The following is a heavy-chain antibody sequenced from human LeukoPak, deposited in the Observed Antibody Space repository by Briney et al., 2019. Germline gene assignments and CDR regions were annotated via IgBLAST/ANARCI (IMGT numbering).Heavy chain of an antibody. Sequence: GASVKVSCTASGYTFTSYAMHWVRQAPGQRLEWMGWINAGNGNTKYSQKFQGRVTITRDTSASTAYMELSSLRSEDTAVYYCARDSLYCSSTSCYAAYYYGMDVWGQGTTVTVSS. J-gene: IGHJ6*02. CDR3: ARDSLYCSSTSCYAAYYYGMDV. D-gene: IGHD2-2*01. CDR1: GYTFTSYA. CDR2: INAGNGNT. V-gene: IGHV1-3*01.